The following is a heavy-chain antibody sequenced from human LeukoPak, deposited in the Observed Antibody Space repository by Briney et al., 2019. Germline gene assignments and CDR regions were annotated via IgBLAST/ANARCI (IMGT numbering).Heavy chain of an antibody. D-gene: IGHD3-9*01. CDR2: ISYDGSNK. Sequence: GGSLRLSCAASGFTLSSYTMHWVRQAPGKGLEWVAVISYDGSNKYYADSVKGRFTISRDNSKNTLYLQMNSLRADDTAVYYCARVDNLVFDYWGQGTLVTVSS. CDR3: ARVDNLVFDY. CDR1: GFTLSSYT. V-gene: IGHV3-30*04. J-gene: IGHJ4*02.